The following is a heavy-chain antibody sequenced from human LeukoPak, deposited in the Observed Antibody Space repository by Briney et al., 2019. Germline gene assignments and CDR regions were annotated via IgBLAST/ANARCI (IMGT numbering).Heavy chain of an antibody. CDR2: MNPNSGNT. CDR1: GYTFTSYD. Sequence: ASVKVSCKASGYTFTSYDINWVRQATGQGLEWMGWMNPNSGNTGYAQKFQGRVTMTRNTSISTAYMELSSLRSEDTAVYYCARGTYYGSVSYYRRGSWFDPWGQGTLVTVSS. D-gene: IGHD3-10*01. CDR3: ARGTYYGSVSYYRRGSWFDP. J-gene: IGHJ5*02. V-gene: IGHV1-8*01.